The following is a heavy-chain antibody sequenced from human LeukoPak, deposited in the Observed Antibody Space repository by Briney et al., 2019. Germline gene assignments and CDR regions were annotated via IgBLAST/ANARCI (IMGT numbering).Heavy chain of an antibody. V-gene: IGHV3-23*01. CDR3: AKLDIVVVVAATADY. Sequence: GGSLRLSCAASGFTFSSYAMSWVRQAPVKGLEWVSAISGSGGSTYYADSVKGRFTISRDNSKNTLYLQMNSLRAEDTAVYYCAKLDIVVVVAATADYWGQGTLVTVSS. J-gene: IGHJ4*02. D-gene: IGHD2-15*01. CDR1: GFTFSSYA. CDR2: ISGSGGST.